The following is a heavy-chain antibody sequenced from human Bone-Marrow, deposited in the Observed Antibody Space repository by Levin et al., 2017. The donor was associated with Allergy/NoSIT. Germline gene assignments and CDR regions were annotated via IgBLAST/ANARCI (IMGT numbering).Heavy chain of an antibody. CDR3: ARGIASGGKTYYYYYMDV. CDR2: INPNTGGT. D-gene: IGHD6-13*01. CDR1: GYIFTDYY. Sequence: ASVKVSCKASGYIFTDYYMHWVRQAPGQGLEWMGWINPNTGGTSYSQNFQGRVTMTRDTSISTAYMDLSSLRSDDTAVYYCARGIASGGKTYYYYYMDVWGRGTTVAVSS. V-gene: IGHV1-2*02. J-gene: IGHJ6*03.